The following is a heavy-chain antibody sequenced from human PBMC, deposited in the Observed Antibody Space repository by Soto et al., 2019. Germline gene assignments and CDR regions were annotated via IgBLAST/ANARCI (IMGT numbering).Heavy chain of an antibody. V-gene: IGHV3-33*01. CDR1: GFTFSSYG. J-gene: IGHJ4*02. CDR2: IWYDGSNK. CDR3: ARRSGYSHIDY. D-gene: IGHD3-3*01. Sequence: QVQLVESGGGVVQPGRSLRLSCAASGFTFSSYGMHWVRQAPGKGLEWVAVIWYDGSNKYYADSVKGRFTISRDNSKNTLYLQMNSLRAEDTAVYYCARRSGYSHIDYWGQGTLVTVSS.